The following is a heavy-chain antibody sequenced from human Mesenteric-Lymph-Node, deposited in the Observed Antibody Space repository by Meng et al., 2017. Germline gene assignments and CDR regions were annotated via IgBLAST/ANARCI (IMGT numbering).Heavy chain of an antibody. CDR2: IYHSGSP. J-gene: IGHJ5*02. Sequence: LPLQESGSGLVKPSRTLSLTCAVSGGSISSGGYSWSWIRQPPGKGLEWIGFIYHSGSPYYNPSLKSRVTISVDRSKNQFSLKLSSVTAADTAVYYCARASSPRDWFDPWGQGTLVTVSS. CDR3: ARASSPRDWFDP. V-gene: IGHV4-30-2*01. CDR1: GGSISSGGYS. D-gene: IGHD3-10*01.